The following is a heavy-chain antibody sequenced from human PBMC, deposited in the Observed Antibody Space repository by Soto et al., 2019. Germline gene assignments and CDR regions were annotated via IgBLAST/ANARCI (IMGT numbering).Heavy chain of an antibody. J-gene: IGHJ6*02. V-gene: IGHV3-23*01. Sequence: GGSLRLSCAASGFTFSSYAMSWVRQAPGKGLEWVSAISGSGGSAYYADSVKGRFTISRDNSKNTLYLQMNSLRAEDTAVYYCAKVSYCSSTSCYTSYHYYGMDVWGQGTTVTVSS. CDR3: AKVSYCSSTSCYTSYHYYGMDV. CDR1: GFTFSSYA. D-gene: IGHD2-2*02. CDR2: ISGSGGSA.